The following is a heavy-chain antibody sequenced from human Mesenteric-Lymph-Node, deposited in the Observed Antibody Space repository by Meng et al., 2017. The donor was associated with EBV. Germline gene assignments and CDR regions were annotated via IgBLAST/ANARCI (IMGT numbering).Heavy chain of an antibody. CDR1: GGTFSSYA. D-gene: IGHD2-15*01. Sequence: QVQLVQSGAEVXXXXXXVKXSXXXSGGTFSSYAISWVRQAPGQGLEWMGGIIPIFGTANYAQKFQGRVTITADESTSTAYMELSSLRSEDTAVYYCAPGKEYCSGGSCRIDPWCQGTLVTVSS. CDR3: APGKEYCSGGSCRIDP. J-gene: IGHJ5*02. CDR2: IIPIFGTA. V-gene: IGHV1-69*01.